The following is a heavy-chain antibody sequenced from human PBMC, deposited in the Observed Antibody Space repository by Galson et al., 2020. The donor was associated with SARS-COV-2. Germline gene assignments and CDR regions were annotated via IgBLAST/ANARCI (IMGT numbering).Heavy chain of an antibody. CDR3: ARSPPASTSGTSIYFDY. CDR2: HDTSSTYI. J-gene: IGHJ4*02. Sequence: GESLKISCAASGFAFSSYTMNWVRQAPGKGLEWVASHDTSSTYIYHADSLKGRFTISRDNAENSLYLQMNSLRAEDTAVYYCARSPPASTSGTSIYFDYWGQGTQVTVSS. CDR1: GFAFSSYT. D-gene: IGHD3-10*01. V-gene: IGHV3-21*01.